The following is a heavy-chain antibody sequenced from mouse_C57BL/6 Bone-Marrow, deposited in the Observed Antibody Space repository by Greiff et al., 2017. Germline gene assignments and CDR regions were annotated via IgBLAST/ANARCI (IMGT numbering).Heavy chain of an antibody. J-gene: IGHJ4*01. CDR2: ISNGGGST. Sequence: EVQGVESGGGLVQPGGSLKLSCAASGFTFSDYYMYWVRQTPEKRLEWVAYISNGGGSTYYPDTVKGRFTISRDNAKNTLYLQMSRLKSEDTAMYYCARHDGSSFYYAMDYWGQGTSVTVSS. CDR3: ARHDGSSFYYAMDY. V-gene: IGHV5-12*01. CDR1: GFTFSDYY. D-gene: IGHD1-1*01.